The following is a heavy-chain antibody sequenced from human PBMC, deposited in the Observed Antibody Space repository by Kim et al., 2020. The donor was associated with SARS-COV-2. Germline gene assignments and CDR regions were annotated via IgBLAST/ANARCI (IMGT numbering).Heavy chain of an antibody. J-gene: IGHJ6*02. V-gene: IGHV7-4-1*02. Sequence: ASVKVSCKGSGYTFSSNAINWVRQAPGQGLEWMGWINTNTGNPTYAQGFTGRFVFSLGTSVSTAYLQISSLKAEDTAVYYCARNMQDYGDWYYYGMDVWG. CDR1: GYTFSSNA. CDR2: INTNTGNP. D-gene: IGHD4-17*01. CDR3: ARNMQDYGDWYYYGMDV.